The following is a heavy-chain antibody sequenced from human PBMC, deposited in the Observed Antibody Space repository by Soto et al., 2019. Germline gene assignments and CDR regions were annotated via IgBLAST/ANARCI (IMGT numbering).Heavy chain of an antibody. Sequence: QVQLVESGGGVVQPGRSLRLSCAASGFTFSSYGMHWVRQAPGKGLEWVAVISYDGSNKYSADSVKGRLTISRDNSKKTLYLQMNSLRAEDTAVYYCAKGATVFPMITFGGVIVPRIFDYWGQGTLVTVSS. CDR3: AKGATVFPMITFGGVIVPRIFDY. D-gene: IGHD3-16*02. V-gene: IGHV3-30*18. CDR2: ISYDGSNK. CDR1: GFTFSSYG. J-gene: IGHJ4*02.